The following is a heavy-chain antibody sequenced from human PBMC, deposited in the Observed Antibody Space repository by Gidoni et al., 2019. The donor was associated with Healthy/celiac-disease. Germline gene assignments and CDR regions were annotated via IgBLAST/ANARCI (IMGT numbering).Heavy chain of an antibody. CDR1: GVTFSSYG. J-gene: IGHJ4*02. D-gene: IGHD6-6*01. CDR3: AKDSYSSSPAY. Sequence: QVQLVESGGGVVQPGRSLRLSCAASGVTFSSYGMHWVRQAPGKGREWVAVISYDGSNKYYADSVKGRFTISRDNSKDTLYLQMKSVRAEDTAVYYCAKDSYSSSPAYWGQGTLVTVSS. CDR2: ISYDGSNK. V-gene: IGHV3-30*18.